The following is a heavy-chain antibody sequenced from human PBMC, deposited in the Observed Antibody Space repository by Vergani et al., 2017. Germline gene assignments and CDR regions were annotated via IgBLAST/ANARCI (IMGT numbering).Heavy chain of an antibody. CDR3: ARGDTAMTHYYAMDV. CDR2: ISSSSSYI. CDR1: VFPFSNYN. V-gene: IGHV3-21*06. D-gene: IGHD5-18*01. Sequence: EVQLVESGGGLVKPGGSLRLSCAASVFPFSNYNMNWVRQAPGKGLEWVSSISSSSSYIYYADSVKGRFTISRDNAKNSLYLEMNSLRAEDTAVYYCARGDTAMTHYYAMDVWGQGTTVTVSS. J-gene: IGHJ6*02.